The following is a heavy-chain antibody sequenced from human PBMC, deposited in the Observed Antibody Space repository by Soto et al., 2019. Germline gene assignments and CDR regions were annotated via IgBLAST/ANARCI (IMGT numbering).Heavy chain of an antibody. CDR2: ISGSGGST. Sequence: GGSMILSCAAAGFTFSSYAMSWVRQTTGKGLEWVSAISGSGGSTYYADSVKGRFTISRDNSKNTLYLQMNSLRAEDTAVYYCATDYHRITMIVVTSDYWGQGTLVTVSS. CDR3: ATDYHRITMIVVTSDY. CDR1: GFTFSSYA. D-gene: IGHD3-22*01. J-gene: IGHJ4*02. V-gene: IGHV3-23*01.